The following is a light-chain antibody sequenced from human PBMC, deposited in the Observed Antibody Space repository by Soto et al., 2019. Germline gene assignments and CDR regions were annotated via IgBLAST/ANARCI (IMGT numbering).Light chain of an antibody. Sequence: DIQMTQSPSTLSASVGDRVTITCRASQNIRSWLAWYQQKPGKAPRLLIYKASSLESGVPSRFSGSGSGTEFTLTLSSLQPDDYATYYCQQYDSSSTFGGGTKVDIK. J-gene: IGKJ4*02. CDR1: QNIRSW. CDR2: KAS. CDR3: QQYDSSST. V-gene: IGKV1-5*03.